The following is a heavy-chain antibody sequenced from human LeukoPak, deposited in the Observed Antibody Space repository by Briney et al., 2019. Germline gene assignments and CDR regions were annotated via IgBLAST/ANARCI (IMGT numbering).Heavy chain of an antibody. J-gene: IGHJ4*02. D-gene: IGHD1-1*01. V-gene: IGHV4-61*01. CDR2: FYYSGST. CDR3: ARKRTGDQEYYFDY. Sequence: SETLSLTCTVSGGSVSSGRYYWSWVRPPPGKGLEWIGYFYYSGSTNYNPSHKTRVTISVDTSKNQFSLKVSSVTAADTAVYYCARKRTGDQEYYFDYWGQGTLVTVSS. CDR1: GGSVSSGRYY.